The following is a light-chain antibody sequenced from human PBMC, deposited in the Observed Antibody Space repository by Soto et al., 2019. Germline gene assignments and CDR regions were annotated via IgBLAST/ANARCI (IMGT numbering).Light chain of an antibody. CDR3: QQYGSSPWT. V-gene: IGKV3-20*01. CDR1: QSFRGL. CDR2: GAS. Sequence: EIVMTQSPATLSVSPGEIATLSCRASQSFRGLLAWYQQKPGQAPRLLIYGASSRATGIPDRFSGSGSGTDFTLTISRLEPEDFAVYYCQQYGSSPWTFGQGTKVDIK. J-gene: IGKJ1*01.